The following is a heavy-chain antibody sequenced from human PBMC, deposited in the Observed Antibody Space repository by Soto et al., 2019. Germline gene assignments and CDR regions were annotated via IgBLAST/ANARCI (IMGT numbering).Heavy chain of an antibody. V-gene: IGHV1-69*12. CDR2: IIPMFGTA. CDR1: GGTFSTYA. D-gene: IGHD5-18*01. CDR3: ASGIQLWLRRINNGYSG. Sequence: QVQLVQSGAEVKKPESSVKVSCKAPGGTFSTYAISWVRQAPGQGLEWMGGIIPMFGTANYAQRFQDRVTITEDESTNTVDMGLSSLRSEDTAVYFCASGIQLWLRRINNGYSGWGQGTLVTVSS. J-gene: IGHJ4*02.